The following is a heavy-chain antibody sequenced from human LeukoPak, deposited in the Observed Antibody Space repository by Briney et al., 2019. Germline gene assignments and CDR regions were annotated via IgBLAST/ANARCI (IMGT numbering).Heavy chain of an antibody. Sequence: SETLSLTCTVSGYSISSGYYWSWIRQPPGKGLEWIGEINHSGSTNYNPSLKSRVTISVDTSKNQFSLKLSSVTAADTAVYYCARGLRRFDYWGQGTLVTVSS. V-gene: IGHV4-38-2*02. CDR3: ARGLRRFDY. J-gene: IGHJ4*02. CDR1: GYSISSGYY. CDR2: INHSGST. D-gene: IGHD4/OR15-4a*01.